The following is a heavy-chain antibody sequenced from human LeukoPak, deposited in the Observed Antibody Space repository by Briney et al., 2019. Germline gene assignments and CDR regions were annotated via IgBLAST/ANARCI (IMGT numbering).Heavy chain of an antibody. CDR1: GFTFSSYW. CDR3: ATSSGIFGPRTFDY. J-gene: IGHJ4*02. Sequence: GGSLRLSCAASGFTFSSYWMSWVRQAPGKGLEWVANIKQDGSEKYYVDSVKGRFTISRDNAKNLLYLQMNSLRAEDTAVYYCATSSGIFGPRTFDYWGQGTLVTVSS. V-gene: IGHV3-7*01. CDR2: IKQDGSEK. D-gene: IGHD3/OR15-3a*01.